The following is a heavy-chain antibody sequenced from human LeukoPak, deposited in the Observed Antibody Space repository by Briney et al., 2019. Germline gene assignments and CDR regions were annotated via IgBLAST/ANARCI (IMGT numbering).Heavy chain of an antibody. CDR3: ARGRSVWGSYRVDY. V-gene: IGHV4-34*01. CDR1: GGSFSGYY. J-gene: IGHJ4*02. D-gene: IGHD3-16*02. Sequence: PSETLSLTCAVYGGSFSGYYWSWIRQPPGKGLEWIGEISHSGSTNYNPSLKSRVTISVDTSKNQFSLKLSSVTAADTAVYYCARGRSVWGSYRVDYWGQGTLVTVSS. CDR2: ISHSGST.